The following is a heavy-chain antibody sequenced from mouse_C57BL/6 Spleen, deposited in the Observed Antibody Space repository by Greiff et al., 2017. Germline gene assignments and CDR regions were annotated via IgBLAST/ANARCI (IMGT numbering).Heavy chain of an antibody. D-gene: IGHD1-1*01. CDR2: IDPSDSST. CDR3: ASGTTAVGDY. Sequence: QVQLQQPGAELVMPGASVKLSCKASGYTFTSYWMHWVKQRPGQGLEWIGEIDPSDSSTNYNQKFKGKSTLTVDKSSSTAYMQLSSLTSEDSAVYYCASGTTAVGDYWGQGTTLTVSS. J-gene: IGHJ2*01. CDR1: GYTFTSYW. V-gene: IGHV1-69*01.